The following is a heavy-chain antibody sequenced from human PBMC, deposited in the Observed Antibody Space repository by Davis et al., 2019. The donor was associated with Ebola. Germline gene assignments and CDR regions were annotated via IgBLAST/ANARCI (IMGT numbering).Heavy chain of an antibody. CDR1: GGSISSGGYY. J-gene: IGHJ5*02. Sequence: SETLSLTCTVSGGSISSGGYYWSWIRQPPGKGLEWIGEINHSGSTNYNPSLKSRVTISVDTSKNQFSLKLSSVTAADTAVYYCARVYNWFDPWGQGTLVTVSS. V-gene: IGHV4-39*07. CDR2: INHSGST. CDR3: ARVYNWFDP.